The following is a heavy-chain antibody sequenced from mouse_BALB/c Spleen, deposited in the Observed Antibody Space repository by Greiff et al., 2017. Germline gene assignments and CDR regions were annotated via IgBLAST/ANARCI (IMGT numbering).Heavy chain of an antibody. V-gene: IGHV1-4*02. CDR3: ARWHYDYDGFAY. Sequence: QVQLQQSAAELARPGASVKMSCKASGYTFTSYTMHWVKQRPGQGLEWIGYINPSSGYTEYNQKFKDKTTLTADKSSSTAYMQLSSLTSEDSAVYYCARWHYDYDGFAYWGQGTLVTVSA. J-gene: IGHJ3*01. CDR1: GYTFTSYT. CDR2: INPSSGYT. D-gene: IGHD2-4*01.